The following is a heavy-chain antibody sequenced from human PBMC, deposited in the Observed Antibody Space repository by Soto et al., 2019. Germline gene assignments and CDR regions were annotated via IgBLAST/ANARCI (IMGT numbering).Heavy chain of an antibody. D-gene: IGHD3-3*01. J-gene: IGHJ6*02. CDR2: ISYDGSNK. CDR1: GFTFSSYA. CDR3: ARGIYYDFWSGYYLGGMDV. Sequence: GGSLRLSCAASGFTFSSYAMHWVRQAPGKGLEWVAVISYDGSNKYYADSVKGRFTISRDNSKNTLYLQMNSLRAEDTAVYYCARGIYYDFWSGYYLGGMDVWGQGTTVTVSS. V-gene: IGHV3-30-3*01.